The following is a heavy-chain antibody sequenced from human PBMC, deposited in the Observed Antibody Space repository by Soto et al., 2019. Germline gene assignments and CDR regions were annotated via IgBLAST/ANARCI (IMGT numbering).Heavy chain of an antibody. CDR3: ARYHGSTMVGYYYYYMDV. CDR1: GFTFSSYW. D-gene: IGHD2-2*01. J-gene: IGHJ6*03. V-gene: IGHV3-7*01. CDR2: IKQDGSEK. Sequence: GGSLRLSCAASGFTFSSYWMSWVRQAPGKGLEWVANIKQDGSEKYYVDSLKGRFTISRDNAKNSLYVQMNSLRAEDTAVYYCARYHGSTMVGYYYYYMDVWGKGTTVTVSS.